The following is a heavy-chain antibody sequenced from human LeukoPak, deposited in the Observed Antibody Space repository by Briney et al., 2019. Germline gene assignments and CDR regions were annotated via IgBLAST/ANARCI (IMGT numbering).Heavy chain of an antibody. J-gene: IGHJ3*02. CDR2: MNPNSGNT. CDR3: TSGGERSDAFDI. D-gene: IGHD1-1*01. Sequence: ASVKVSCKASGYTFTSYDINWVRQATGQGLEWMGWMNPNSGNTGYAQKFQGRVTMTRNTSISTAYMELSSLRSEDTAVYYCTSGGERSDAFDIWGQGTMVTVSS. V-gene: IGHV1-8*01. CDR1: GYTFTSYD.